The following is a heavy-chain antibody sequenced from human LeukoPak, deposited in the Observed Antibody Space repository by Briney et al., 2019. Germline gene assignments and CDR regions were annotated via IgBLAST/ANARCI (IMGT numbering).Heavy chain of an antibody. Sequence: PGGSLRLSCAASGFTFSRYSMNWVRQAPGKGLEWVSSISSSSSYLYYADSLKGRFTISRDNAKDSLYLQMNSLRAEDTAVYYCARRRYYYDSTFDYWGQGTLVTVSS. V-gene: IGHV3-21*01. CDR3: ARRRYYYDSTFDY. D-gene: IGHD3-22*01. CDR1: GFTFSRYS. J-gene: IGHJ4*02. CDR2: ISSSSSYL.